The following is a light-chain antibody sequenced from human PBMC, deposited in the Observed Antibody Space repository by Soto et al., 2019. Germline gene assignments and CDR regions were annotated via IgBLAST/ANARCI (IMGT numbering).Light chain of an antibody. Sequence: DIQMTQSPSTLSASVGDRVTITCRASHYVSSSLAWYQQKPGKAPKLLIYKTSILESGVPSRFSGSASGPEFTLSISSLQPDDFATYWCQQYNTYPWTFGQGTKVDFK. CDR1: HYVSSS. V-gene: IGKV1-5*03. J-gene: IGKJ1*01. CDR3: QQYNTYPWT. CDR2: KTS.